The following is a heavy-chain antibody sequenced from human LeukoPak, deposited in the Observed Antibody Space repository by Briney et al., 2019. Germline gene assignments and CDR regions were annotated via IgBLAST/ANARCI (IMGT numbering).Heavy chain of an antibody. Sequence: SETLSLTCTVSGASISSGTYYWSWIRQPPGKGLEWIGNIYYSGSTSYNPSLKSRVTISVDTSRNQFSLKLSSVTAADTAVYYCTRRAFGSSYRDFWGQGTLVTVSS. CDR2: IYYSGST. CDR3: TRRAFGSSYRDF. D-gene: IGHD6-6*01. CDR1: GASISSGTYY. V-gene: IGHV4-39*01. J-gene: IGHJ4*02.